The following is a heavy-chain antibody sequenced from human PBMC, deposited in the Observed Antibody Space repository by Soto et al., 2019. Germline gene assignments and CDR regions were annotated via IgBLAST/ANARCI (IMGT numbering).Heavy chain of an antibody. J-gene: IGHJ6*02. D-gene: IGHD2-15*01. Sequence: QVQLVQAGAEVKKPGSSEKVSCKVSAGTFSSYAISWVRQAPGQGLEWMGGIIPIFDTANYAQKFQGRVTITADESTSTAYMELSSLRSEDTAVYYCTRHDCISSSCYYYYYYGMDVWGQGTTVTVSS. CDR2: IIPIFDTA. V-gene: IGHV1-69*12. CDR3: TRHDCISSSCYYYYYYGMDV. CDR1: AGTFSSYA.